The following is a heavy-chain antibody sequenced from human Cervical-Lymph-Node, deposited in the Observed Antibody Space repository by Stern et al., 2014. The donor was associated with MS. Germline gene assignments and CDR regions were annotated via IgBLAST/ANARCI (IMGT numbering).Heavy chain of an antibody. CDR3: VRQVTVRSRFDY. CDR2: IDDTGRT. J-gene: IGHJ4*02. D-gene: IGHD4-11*01. CDR1: GGSISSSYY. V-gene: IGHV4-39*01. Sequence: QVQLQESGPGLVKPSETLSRTCTVSGGSISSSYYWGWIRQSSGKGLEWIGSIDDTGRTFYNPSLKSRVTISVNPSHNQFSLKTSSVTAADTAVYYCVRQVTVRSRFDYWGQGTLVTVSS.